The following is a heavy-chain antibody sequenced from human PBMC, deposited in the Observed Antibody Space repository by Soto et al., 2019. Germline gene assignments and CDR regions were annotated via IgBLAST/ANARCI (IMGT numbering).Heavy chain of an antibody. V-gene: IGHV3-66*01. CDR1: GFTVSSNY. J-gene: IGHJ6*02. Sequence: EVQLVESGGGLVQPGGSLRLSCAASGFTVSSNYMSWVRQAPGKGLEWVSVIYSGGSTYYADSVKGRFTISRDNSKNTQYLQMNSLRAEDTAVYYCARDSPYYGSGRDDYYYYYGMDVWGQGTTVTVSS. CDR2: IYSGGST. CDR3: ARDSPYYGSGRDDYYYYYGMDV. D-gene: IGHD3-10*01.